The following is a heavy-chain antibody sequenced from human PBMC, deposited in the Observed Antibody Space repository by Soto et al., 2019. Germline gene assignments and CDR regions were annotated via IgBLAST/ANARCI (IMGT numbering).Heavy chain of an antibody. CDR3: AREGVAVAGTVAYYYYGMDV. Sequence: SETLSLTCTVSGGSVSSGSYYWSWIRQPPGKGLEWIGYIYHSGSTNYNPSLKSRVTISVDTSKNQFSLKLSSVTAADTAVYYCAREGVAVAGTVAYYYYGMDVWGQGTTVTVSS. CDR1: GGSVSSGSYY. CDR2: IYHSGST. D-gene: IGHD6-19*01. V-gene: IGHV4-61*01. J-gene: IGHJ6*02.